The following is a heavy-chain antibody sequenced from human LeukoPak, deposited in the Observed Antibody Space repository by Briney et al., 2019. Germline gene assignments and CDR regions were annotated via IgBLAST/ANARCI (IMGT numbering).Heavy chain of an antibody. V-gene: IGHV4-59*12. CDR2: IYYSGST. CDR1: GGSISSYY. D-gene: IGHD6-19*01. J-gene: IGHJ4*02. CDR3: ARDPGAVAGTYYFDY. Sequence: SETLSLTCTVSGGSISSYYWSWIRQPPGKGLEWIGSIYYSGSTYYNPSLKSRVTISVDTSKNQFSLKLSSVTAADTAVYYCARDPGAVAGTYYFDYWGQGTLVTVSS.